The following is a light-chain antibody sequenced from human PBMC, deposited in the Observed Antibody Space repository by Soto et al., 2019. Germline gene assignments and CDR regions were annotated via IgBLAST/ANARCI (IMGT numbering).Light chain of an antibody. Sequence: QSVLTQPASVSGSAGQSIAISCTGSSSDVGIYNYVSWYQQHPGKVPKLIIYEGTSRPSGVSIRFSGSKSGNTASLTISGLQPEDEADYYCSSYTTSSTRVFGTGTKVTVL. CDR2: EGT. V-gene: IGLV2-14*01. J-gene: IGLJ1*01. CDR3: SSYTTSSTRV. CDR1: SSDVGIYNY.